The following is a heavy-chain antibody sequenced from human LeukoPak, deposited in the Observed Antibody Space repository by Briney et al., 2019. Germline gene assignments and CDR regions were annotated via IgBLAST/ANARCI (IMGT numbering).Heavy chain of an antibody. Sequence: PGGSLRLSCAASGFTFSSYSMNWVRQAPGKGPEWVSSISSSSSYIYYADSVKGRFTISRDNAKNSLYLQMNSLRAEDTAVYYCARAFNGKILEWSDYWGQGTLVTVSS. CDR3: ARAFNGKILEWSDY. J-gene: IGHJ4*02. V-gene: IGHV3-21*01. CDR1: GFTFSSYS. CDR2: ISSSSSYI. D-gene: IGHD3-3*01.